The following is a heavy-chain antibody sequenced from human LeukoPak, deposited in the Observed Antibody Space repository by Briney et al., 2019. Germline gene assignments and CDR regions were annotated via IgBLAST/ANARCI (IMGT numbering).Heavy chain of an antibody. J-gene: IGHJ4*02. V-gene: IGHV1-46*01. D-gene: IGHD3-10*01. Sequence: ASVKVSCKASGYTFSNHYFNWVRQAPGQGLEWMGIIDPSGGSTSYAQKFQGRVTMTRDMSASTVYMELSSLRSEDTAVYYCARVQYYYGSGSYYFDYWGQGPWSPSPQ. CDR3: ARVQYYYGSGSYYFDY. CDR2: IDPSGGST. CDR1: GYTFSNHY.